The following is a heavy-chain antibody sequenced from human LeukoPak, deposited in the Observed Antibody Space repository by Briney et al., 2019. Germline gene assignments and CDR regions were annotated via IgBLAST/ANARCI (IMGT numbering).Heavy chain of an antibody. CDR1: GGTFSSYA. CDR3: ARGPRFLEWLPSRYYYMDV. D-gene: IGHD3-3*01. J-gene: IGHJ6*03. CDR2: IIPIFGTA. Sequence: SVKVSCKASGGTFSSYAISWVRQAPGQGLEWMGGIIPIFGTANYAQKFQGRVTITADESTSTAYMELSSLRSEDTAVYYCARGPRFLEWLPSRYYYMDVWGKGTTVTVSS. V-gene: IGHV1-69*13.